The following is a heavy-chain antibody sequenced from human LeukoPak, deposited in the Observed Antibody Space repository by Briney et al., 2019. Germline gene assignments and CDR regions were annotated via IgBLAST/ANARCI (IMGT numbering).Heavy chain of an antibody. J-gene: IGHJ4*02. CDR1: GFTISGHW. Sequence: PGRSLRLSCAASGFTISGHWMHWVRQGPGKGLVRVSRINSDGNSIAYADSVKGRFTISRDNANNMLYLQMNSLRAEDTAIYYCAREDTTLVASSRLDYWGQGTLVTVSS. V-gene: IGHV3-74*01. D-gene: IGHD5-18*01. CDR2: INSDGNSI. CDR3: AREDTTLVASSRLDY.